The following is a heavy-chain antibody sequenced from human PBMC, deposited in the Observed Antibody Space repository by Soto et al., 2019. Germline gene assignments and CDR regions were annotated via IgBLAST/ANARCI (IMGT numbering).Heavy chain of an antibody. J-gene: IGHJ4*02. D-gene: IGHD5-12*01. CDR2: IWYDGSNK. CDR3: ARDRVYSGYDSEGFDY. Sequence: GGSLRLSCAASGFTFSSYGMHWVRQAPGKGLEWVAVIWYDGSNKYYADSVKGRFTISRDNSKNTLYLQMNSLRAEDTAVYYCARDRVYSGYDSEGFDYWGQGTLVTVSS. CDR1: GFTFSSYG. V-gene: IGHV3-33*01.